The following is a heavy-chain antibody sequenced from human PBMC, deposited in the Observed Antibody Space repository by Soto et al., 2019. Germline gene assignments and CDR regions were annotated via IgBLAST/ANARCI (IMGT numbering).Heavy chain of an antibody. D-gene: IGHD3-10*01. Sequence: QLQLQESGPGLVKPSETLSLTCTVSGGSISSSSYYWGWIRQPPGKGLEWIGSNYYCGSTYYNPSLKSRVTISVDTSKSGFSRKPSSVTAADTAVYYCARRGITMVRGPIDYWGQGTLVTVSS. CDR2: NYYCGST. CDR1: GGSISSSSYY. CDR3: ARRGITMVRGPIDY. V-gene: IGHV4-39*01. J-gene: IGHJ4*02.